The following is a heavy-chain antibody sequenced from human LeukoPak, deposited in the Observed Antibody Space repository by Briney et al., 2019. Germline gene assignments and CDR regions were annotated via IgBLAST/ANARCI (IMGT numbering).Heavy chain of an antibody. Sequence: GGSLRLSCAASGFTFSNYSISWVRQSPGKGLEWVADIKQDGSAACYADSVKGRFTISRDNSKNTLYLHMYSLRAEDTAVYYWAGGPPYCSSTSCFFDDWGQRTLVTVSS. CDR2: IKQDGSAA. V-gene: IGHV3-7*01. J-gene: IGHJ4*02. CDR3: AGGPPYCSSTSCFFDD. D-gene: IGHD2-2*01. CDR1: GFTFSNYS.